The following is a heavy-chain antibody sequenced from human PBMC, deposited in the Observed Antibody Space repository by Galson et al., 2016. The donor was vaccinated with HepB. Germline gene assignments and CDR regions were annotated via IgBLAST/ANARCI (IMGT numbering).Heavy chain of an antibody. J-gene: IGHJ4*02. CDR2: IIPIFGTA. CDR1: GGTLSSYA. Sequence: SVKVSCKASGGTLSSYAVNWVRQAPGQGLEWMGGIIPIFGTANYAQSFQGRVTITADESTSTAYMELHSLRSEDTAVYYCARDSIGISCTDDVCSPEDMGYWGQGTLVTVSS. CDR3: ARDSIGISCTDDVCSPEDMGY. V-gene: IGHV1-69*13. D-gene: IGHD2-8*01.